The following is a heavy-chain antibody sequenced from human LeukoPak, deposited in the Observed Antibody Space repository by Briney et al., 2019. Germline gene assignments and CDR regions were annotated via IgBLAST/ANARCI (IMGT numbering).Heavy chain of an antibody. CDR1: GCTFSNYD. Sequence: GGSLRLSCAASGCTFSNYDMSWVRQAPGKGLEWVSGISATGGSTYYADSVKGRFTISRDNSKNTLYLQVNSLRTEDTAVYYCAKTRSGVNSNFDYWGQGTLVTVSS. V-gene: IGHV3-23*01. CDR2: ISATGGST. D-gene: IGHD3-10*01. J-gene: IGHJ4*02. CDR3: AKTRSGVNSNFDY.